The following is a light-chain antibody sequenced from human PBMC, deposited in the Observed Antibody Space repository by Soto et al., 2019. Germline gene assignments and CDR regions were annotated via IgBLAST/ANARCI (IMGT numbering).Light chain of an antibody. CDR1: QSISSN. Sequence: EIVMTQSPATLSVSPGERATLSCRASQSISSNLAWYQQKPGQAPRLLMFRTSSRATGFPARFSGSGSGTEFTLTISRLEPEDFVVFYCYQYGSTPPTFGQGTKVDIK. V-gene: IGKV3-15*01. J-gene: IGKJ1*01. CDR3: YQYGSTPPT. CDR2: RTS.